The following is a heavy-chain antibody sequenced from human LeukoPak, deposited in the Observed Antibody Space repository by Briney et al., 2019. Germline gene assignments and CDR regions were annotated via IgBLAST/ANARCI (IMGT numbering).Heavy chain of an antibody. CDR1: GFSLSTGGVG. CDR2: IYWDDDK. V-gene: IGHV2-5*02. CDR3: AHRLLGYYDASGFSPPFDY. Sequence: SGPTLVKPTQTLTLTCTFSGFSLSTGGVGVGWVRQPPGKALEWLALIYWDDDKRYTPSLKSRLTITKDTSKTQVVLTLTNMDPVDTATYYCAHRLLGYYDASGFSPPFDYWGQGTLVTVSS. D-gene: IGHD3-22*01. J-gene: IGHJ4*02.